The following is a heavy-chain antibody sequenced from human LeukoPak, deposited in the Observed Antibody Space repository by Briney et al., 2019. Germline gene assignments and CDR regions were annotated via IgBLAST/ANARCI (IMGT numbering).Heavy chain of an antibody. D-gene: IGHD1-26*01. Sequence: ASVKVSCKASGYTFTGYYMHWVRQAPGQGLEWMGWINPNSGGTNYAQKFQGRVTMTRDTSISTAYMELSRLRSDDTAVYYCARDDRGSYSSGWFDPWGQGTLVTVSS. CDR3: ARDDRGSYSSGWFDP. V-gene: IGHV1-2*02. J-gene: IGHJ5*02. CDR1: GYTFTGYY. CDR2: INPNSGGT.